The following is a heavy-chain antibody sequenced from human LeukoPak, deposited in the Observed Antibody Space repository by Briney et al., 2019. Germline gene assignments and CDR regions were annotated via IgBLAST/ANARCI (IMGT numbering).Heavy chain of an antibody. Sequence: ASVKVSCKASGYTFTSYAMHWVRQAPGQRLEWMGWINAGNGNTKYSQKFQGRVTITRDTSASTAYMELSSLRSEDTAVYYCARASISPSYYYYGMDVWGQGTTVTASS. CDR2: INAGNGNT. V-gene: IGHV1-3*01. CDR1: GYTFTSYA. CDR3: ARASISPSYYYYGMDV. J-gene: IGHJ6*02.